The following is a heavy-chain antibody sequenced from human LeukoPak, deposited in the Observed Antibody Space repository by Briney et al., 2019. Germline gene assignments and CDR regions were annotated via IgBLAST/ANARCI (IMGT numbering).Heavy chain of an antibody. CDR3: ASDRGVDYCSGGSCSHYYYYMDV. V-gene: IGHV1-2*02. Sequence: ASVKVSCKASGYTFTGYYMHWVRQAPGQGLEWMGGISPTSGGTNYAQKFQGRVTMTRDRSISTAYMELRRLRSDDTAVYYCASDRGVDYCSGGSCSHYYYYMDVWGKGTTVTISS. D-gene: IGHD2-15*01. J-gene: IGHJ6*03. CDR1: GYTFTGYY. CDR2: ISPTSGGT.